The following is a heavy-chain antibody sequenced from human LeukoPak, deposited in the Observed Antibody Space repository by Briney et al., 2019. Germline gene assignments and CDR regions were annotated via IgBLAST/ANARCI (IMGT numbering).Heavy chain of an antibody. CDR2: INPNSGGT. J-gene: IGHJ6*02. V-gene: IGHV1-2*04. D-gene: IGHD3-9*01. CDR1: GYTLTGYY. Sequence: ASVKVSCKASGYTLTGYYMHWVRQAPGQGLEWMGWINPNSGGTNYAQKFQGWVTMTRDTSISTAYMELSRLRSDDTAVYYCARGWPGMTGRWMENYYGMDVWGQGTTVTVSS. CDR3: ARGWPGMTGRWMENYYGMDV.